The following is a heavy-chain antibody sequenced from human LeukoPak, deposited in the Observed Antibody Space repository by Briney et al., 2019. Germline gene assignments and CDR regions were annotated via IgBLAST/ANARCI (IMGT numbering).Heavy chain of an antibody. CDR1: GFIFSSYA. J-gene: IGHJ4*02. CDR2: ISYNSGNK. V-gene: IGHV3-30-3*01. CDR3: ARAEGYDSGGYEEDFDY. D-gene: IGHD3-22*01. Sequence: GGSLRLSCAASGFIFSSYAMHWVRRAPGKGLEWVAVISYNSGNKKYADSVRGRFTISRDNFKNTLYLEMNSLRGDDTAIYYCARAEGYDSGGYEEDFDYWGQGTVVTVSS.